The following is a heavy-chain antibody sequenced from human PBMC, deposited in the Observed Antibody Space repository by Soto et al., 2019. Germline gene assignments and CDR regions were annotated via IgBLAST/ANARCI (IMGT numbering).Heavy chain of an antibody. CDR2: IYWDDDK. CDR1: GFSLATSGVG. D-gene: IGHD1-1*01. CDR3: AHRVGLQGNWNGGYFDF. J-gene: IGHJ4*02. V-gene: IGHV2-5*02. Sequence: QVTLEESGPTRVKPTQTLTLTRTFSGFSLATSGVGVGWVRQPPGKALERLALIYWDDDKRYSPSLRSRLTVTKDTSRNQVVLTMTNMDPVDTATYYCAHRVGLQGNWNGGYFDFWGQGALVTVSS.